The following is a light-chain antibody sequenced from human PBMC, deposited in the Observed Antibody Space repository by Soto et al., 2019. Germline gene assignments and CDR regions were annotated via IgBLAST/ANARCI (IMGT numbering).Light chain of an antibody. CDR1: QSISSW. CDR2: KAS. J-gene: IGKJ1*01. V-gene: IGKV1-5*03. CDR3: QQYSYFAT. Sequence: DIQMTQSPSTLSASVGDRVTITCRASQSISSWLTWYQQKEGQAPKLLIYKASIVESGVPSRFSGSGSGTECTLTISSLQPDDSATYYCQQYSYFATFGQGTRVEV.